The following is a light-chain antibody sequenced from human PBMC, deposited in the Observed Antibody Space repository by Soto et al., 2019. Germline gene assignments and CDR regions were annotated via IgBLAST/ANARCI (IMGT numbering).Light chain of an antibody. J-gene: IGKJ1*01. CDR3: QQFYSSPRT. CDR1: QSVSSTY. Sequence: EVVLTQAPGTQSLSPGERATLSCRASQSVSSTYLAWYQQKPGQTPRLLFYGASTRATGIPDRFSGSGSGTEFTLTISRLEPEDSAVYYCQQFYSSPRTFGQGTKVELK. CDR2: GAS. V-gene: IGKV3-20*01.